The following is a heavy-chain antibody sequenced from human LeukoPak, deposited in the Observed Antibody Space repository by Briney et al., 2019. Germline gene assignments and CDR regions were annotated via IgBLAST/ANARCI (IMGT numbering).Heavy chain of an antibody. D-gene: IGHD3-22*01. J-gene: IGHJ4*02. CDR2: ISAYNGNT. CDR3: ARGRLNYDSGGYYDNPHLDY. V-gene: IGHV1-18*01. CDR1: GYTFTSYG. Sequence: ASVKVSCKASGYTFTSYGISWVRQAPGQGLEWMGWISAYNGNTNYAQKLQGRVTMTTDMSTSTVYMDLSSLRSEDTAVYYFARGRLNYDSGGYYDNPHLDYWGQGTLVTVSS.